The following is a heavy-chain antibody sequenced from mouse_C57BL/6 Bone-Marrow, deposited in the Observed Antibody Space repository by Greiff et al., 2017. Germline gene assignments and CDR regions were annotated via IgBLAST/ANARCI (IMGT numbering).Heavy chain of an antibody. CDR3: ARTKLRYLDD. CDR2: IDPSDSYT. CDR1: GYTFTSYW. D-gene: IGHD1-1*01. V-gene: IGHV1-69*01. Sequence: QVQLQQPGAELVMPGASVKLSCKASGYTFTSYWMHWVKQRPGQGLEWIGEIDPSDSYTNYNQKFKGKSTLTVDKSSSTAYMQLSSLTSEDSAVYYCARTKLRYLDDWGQGTTLTVSS. J-gene: IGHJ2*01.